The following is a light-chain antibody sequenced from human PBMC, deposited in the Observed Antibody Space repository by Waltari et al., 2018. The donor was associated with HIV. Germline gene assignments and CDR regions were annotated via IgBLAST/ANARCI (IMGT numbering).Light chain of an antibody. CDR1: SSNIGPNY. CDR2: RNN. V-gene: IGLV1-47*01. J-gene: IGLJ3*02. CDR3: AAWDDSLNGPV. Sequence: QSVVTQPPSASATPGQRVTISCSGSSSNIGPNYVYWYQQLPGPAPKMLIYRNNPRPSGCPDRFSGSKSGTSASLAITGLRSEDEADYYCAAWDDSLNGPVFGGGTKLTVL.